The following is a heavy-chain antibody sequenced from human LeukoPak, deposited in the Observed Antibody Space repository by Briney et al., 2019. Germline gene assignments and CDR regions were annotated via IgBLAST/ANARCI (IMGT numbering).Heavy chain of an antibody. V-gene: IGHV4-61*02. Sequence: PSETLSLTCTVSGGSISSGSYYWSWIRQPAGKGLEWIGRIYTSGSTNYNPSLKSRVTISMDTSKNQFSLKLSSVTAADTAVYYCARGWSGFDPFDYWGQGTLVTVSS. J-gene: IGHJ4*02. CDR2: IYTSGST. D-gene: IGHD3-3*01. CDR1: GGSISSGSYY. CDR3: ARGWSGFDPFDY.